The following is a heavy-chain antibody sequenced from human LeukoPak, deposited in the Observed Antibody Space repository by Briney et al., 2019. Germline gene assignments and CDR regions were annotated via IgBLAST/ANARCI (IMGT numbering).Heavy chain of an antibody. V-gene: IGHV3-30-3*01. CDR3: ARAHSEYSSSPGLDY. CDR1: GFTFSSYA. CDR2: ISYDGSNK. Sequence: GGSLRLSCAASGFTFSSYAMSWVRQAPGKGLEWVAVISYDGSNKYYADSVKGRFTISRDNSKNTLYLQMNSLRAEDTAVYYCARAHSEYSSSPGLDYWGQGTLVTVSS. D-gene: IGHD6-6*01. J-gene: IGHJ4*02.